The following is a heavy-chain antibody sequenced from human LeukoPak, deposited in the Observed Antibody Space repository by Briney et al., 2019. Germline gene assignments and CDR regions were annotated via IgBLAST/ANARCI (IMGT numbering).Heavy chain of an antibody. V-gene: IGHV2-70*11. Sequence: SGPALVKPTQTLTLTCTFSGFSLSTTGVCVTWIRQPPGKALEWLARTDWNDAKYYNRSLKTSLTISKDTPKDQVVLTMTNVDPLDTATYYCARSPNIRCGDYGDYFDYWGQGTLVTVSS. D-gene: IGHD4-17*01. J-gene: IGHJ4*02. CDR1: GFSLSTTGVC. CDR2: TDWNDAK. CDR3: ARSPNIRCGDYGDYFDY.